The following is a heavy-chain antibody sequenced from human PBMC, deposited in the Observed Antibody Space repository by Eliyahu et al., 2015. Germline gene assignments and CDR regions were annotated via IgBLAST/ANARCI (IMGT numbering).Heavy chain of an antibody. Sequence: EVQLVESGGGLVQPGGSLRLXCEASGFRFPDYWMTWVRQAPGKGLEWVATIKQDGSEQYYVDSVRGRFTISKDNAKNTLHLRMNSLRAEDTAMYYCTRDPVRRYDYWGQGTLVTV. J-gene: IGHJ4*02. CDR1: GFRFPDYW. CDR3: TRDPVRRYDY. V-gene: IGHV3-7*01. D-gene: IGHD2-2*01. CDR2: IKQDGSEQ.